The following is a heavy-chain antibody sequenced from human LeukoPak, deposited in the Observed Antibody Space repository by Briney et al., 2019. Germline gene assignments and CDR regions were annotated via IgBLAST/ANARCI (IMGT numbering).Heavy chain of an antibody. CDR2: ISSNGGST. CDR3: ARGGYDILTGFAY. J-gene: IGHJ4*02. CDR1: GFTFSSYA. V-gene: IGHV3-64*02. Sequence: GGSLRLSCAASGFTFSSYAMHWVRQAPGKGLEYVSAISSNGGSTYYADSVKGRFTISRDNSKNTLYLQMGSLRAEDMAVYYRARGGYDILTGFAYWGQGTLVTVSS. D-gene: IGHD3-9*01.